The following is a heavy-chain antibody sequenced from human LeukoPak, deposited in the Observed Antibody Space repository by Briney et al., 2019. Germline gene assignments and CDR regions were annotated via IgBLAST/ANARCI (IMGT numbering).Heavy chain of an antibody. V-gene: IGHV3-49*04. CDR2: IRSKAYGGTT. D-gene: IGHD3-16*02. Sequence: QPGRSLRLSCTASGFTFGDYAMSWVRQAPGKGLEWVGFIRSKAYGGTTEYAASVKGRFTISRDDSKSIAYLQMNSPKTEDTAVYYCTRGAPYVWGSYRSPPFDYWGQGTLVTVSS. CDR3: TRGAPYVWGSYRSPPFDY. CDR1: GFTFGDYA. J-gene: IGHJ4*02.